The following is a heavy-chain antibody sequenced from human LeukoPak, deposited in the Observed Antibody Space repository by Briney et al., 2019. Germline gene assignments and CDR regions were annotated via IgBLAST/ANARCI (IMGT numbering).Heavy chain of an antibody. D-gene: IGHD3-3*01. CDR3: ARYRVTIFGVAWRSFDY. CDR1: GGSFSGYY. Sequence: SETLSLTCAVYGGSFSGYYWSWIRQPPGKGLEWIGEINHSGSTSYNPSLKSRVTISVDTSKNQFSLKLSSVTAADTAVYYCARYRVTIFGVAWRSFDYWGQGTPVTVSS. CDR2: INHSGST. J-gene: IGHJ4*02. V-gene: IGHV4-34*01.